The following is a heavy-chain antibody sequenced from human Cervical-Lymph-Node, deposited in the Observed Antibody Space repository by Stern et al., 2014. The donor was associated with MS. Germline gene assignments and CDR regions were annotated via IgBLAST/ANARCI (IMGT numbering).Heavy chain of an antibody. J-gene: IGHJ6*02. CDR1: GFTFRHAW. Sequence: EMQLVESGGGLVKPGGSLRLSCAASGFTFRHAWMSWVRQAPGKGLEWVGRIKSKTDGGTIDYAAPVKGRFTISRDDSKNTLFLQMNSLRTEDTAVYHCTRLNYYDSSGSSYYYYGLDVWGQGTTVTISS. CDR3: TRLNYYDSSGSSYYYYGLDV. CDR2: IKSKTDGGTI. D-gene: IGHD3-22*01. V-gene: IGHV3-15*01.